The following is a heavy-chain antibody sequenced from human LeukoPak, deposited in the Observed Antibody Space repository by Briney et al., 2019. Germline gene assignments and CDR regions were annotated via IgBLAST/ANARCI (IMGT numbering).Heavy chain of an antibody. J-gene: IGHJ3*02. CDR1: GFTFGYYG. Sequence: GRSLRLSCTASGFTFGYYGMSWVRQAPGKGLEWVSYISSSGSTIYYADSVKGRFTISRDNAKNSLYLQMNSLRAEDTAVYYCARDCGGGSCYGPYDAFDIWGQGTMVTVSS. CDR2: ISSSGSTI. CDR3: ARDCGGGSCYGPYDAFDI. D-gene: IGHD2-15*01. V-gene: IGHV3-48*03.